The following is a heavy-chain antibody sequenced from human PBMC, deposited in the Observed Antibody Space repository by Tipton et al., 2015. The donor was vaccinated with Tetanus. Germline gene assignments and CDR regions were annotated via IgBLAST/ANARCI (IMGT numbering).Heavy chain of an antibody. CDR3: ARDLYHYDDTGYHRRYYLDS. CDR2: IVTILGAP. D-gene: IGHD3-22*01. CDR1: GGTFNTYV. V-gene: IGHV1-69*06. J-gene: IGHJ4*02. Sequence: QSGAEVKKPGSSAKVSCKASGGTFNTYVINWVRQAPGEGLEWMGGIVTILGAPNYAQKFQGRVTITAESSTSSVYMELRGLRSEDTAVYFCARDLYHYDDTGYHRRYYLDSWGQGTLVTVFS.